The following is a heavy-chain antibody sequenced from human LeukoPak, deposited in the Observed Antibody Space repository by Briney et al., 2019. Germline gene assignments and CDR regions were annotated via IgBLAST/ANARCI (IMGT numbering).Heavy chain of an antibody. CDR3: ARGQYYDFWSGYPDY. Sequence: GASVKVSCKASGYTFTSYDINWVQQATGQGLEWMGWMNPNSGNTGYAQKFQGRVTMTRNTSISTAYMELSSLRSEDTAVYYCARGQYYDFWSGYPDYWGQGTLVTVSS. J-gene: IGHJ4*02. CDR2: MNPNSGNT. D-gene: IGHD3-3*01. V-gene: IGHV1-8*01. CDR1: GYTFTSYD.